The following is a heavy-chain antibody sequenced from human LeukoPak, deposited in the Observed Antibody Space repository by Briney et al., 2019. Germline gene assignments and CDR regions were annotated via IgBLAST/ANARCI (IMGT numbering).Heavy chain of an antibody. V-gene: IGHV1-2*02. CDR1: GYTFTGYY. CDR3: AREISGYSDY. J-gene: IGHJ4*02. D-gene: IGHD3-22*01. CDR2: INPNSGGT. Sequence: ASVKVSCKASGYTFTGYYMHWVRQAPGQGLEWMGWINPNSGGTNYAQKFQGRATMTRDTSISTAYMELSRLRSDDTAMYYCAREISGYSDYWGQGTLVTVSS.